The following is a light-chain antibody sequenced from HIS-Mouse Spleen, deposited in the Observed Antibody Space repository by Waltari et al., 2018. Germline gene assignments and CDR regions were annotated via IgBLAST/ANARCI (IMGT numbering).Light chain of an antibody. CDR1: NIGSKS. J-gene: IGLJ2*01. V-gene: IGLV3-21*03. CDR2: DDS. CDR3: QVWDSSSDHVV. Sequence: SYVLTQPPSVSVAPGKTARITCGGNNIGSKSVHWYQQKPGQAPVLVVYDDSDRPSGGPERCSGSNSGNTATLTISRVEAGDEADYYCQVWDSSSDHVVFGGGTKLTVL.